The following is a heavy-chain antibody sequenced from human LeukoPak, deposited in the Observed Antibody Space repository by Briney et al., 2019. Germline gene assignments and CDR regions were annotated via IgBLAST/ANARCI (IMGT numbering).Heavy chain of an antibody. CDR1: GGSISRGTY. V-gene: IGHV4-39*01. D-gene: IGHD6-13*01. Sequence: SETLSLTCTVSGGSISRGTYWTWIRQPAGKGLEWIGSIYYSGSTYYNASLKSRVTISADTSKNQFSLKLSSVTAADTAVYYCARPLSGSSSWHGDAFDIWGQGTMVTVSS. CDR2: IYYSGST. CDR3: ARPLSGSSSWHGDAFDI. J-gene: IGHJ3*02.